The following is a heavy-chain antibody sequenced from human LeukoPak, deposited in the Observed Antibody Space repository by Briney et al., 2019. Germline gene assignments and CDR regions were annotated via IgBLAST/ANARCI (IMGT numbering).Heavy chain of an antibody. CDR3: ATETNGRHYDY. CDR2: IGPTGSDR. Sequence: GGSLRLSCTASGLTFSTSGFNWVRQAPGKGLEWVASIGPTGSDRYHADPIKGRFTISRDNANNVLYLQMNSLRAEDTAVYYCATETNGRHYDYWGQGTLLTVSS. CDR1: GLTFSTSG. V-gene: IGHV3-21*06. D-gene: IGHD1-14*01. J-gene: IGHJ4*02.